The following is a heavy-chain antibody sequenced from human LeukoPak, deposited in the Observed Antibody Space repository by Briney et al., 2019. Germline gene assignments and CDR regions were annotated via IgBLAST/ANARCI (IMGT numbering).Heavy chain of an antibody. J-gene: IGHJ4*02. CDR3: ARDLVTAVAGTHGY. CDR2: ISSSSSYI. D-gene: IGHD6-19*01. V-gene: IGHV3-21*01. Sequence: AGGSLRLSCAASGFTFSSYAMSWVRQAPGKGLEWVSSISSSSSYIYYADSVKGRFTISRDNAKNSLYLQMNSLRAEDTAVYYCARDLVTAVAGTHGYWGQGTLVTVSS. CDR1: GFTFSSYA.